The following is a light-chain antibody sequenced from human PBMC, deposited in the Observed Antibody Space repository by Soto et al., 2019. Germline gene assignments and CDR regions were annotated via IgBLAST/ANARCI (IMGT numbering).Light chain of an antibody. Sequence: DLQITHSASSLSASVLDRVTITCRARQSIITFLNWYQQTPGKAPKLLIFAASTLQSGVPSRFSGSGSGTDFTLTISSLQPEDFATYYCQQSYSTFRTFGQGTKVDIK. CDR1: QSIITF. CDR3: QQSYSTFRT. V-gene: IGKV1-39*01. CDR2: AAS. J-gene: IGKJ1*01.